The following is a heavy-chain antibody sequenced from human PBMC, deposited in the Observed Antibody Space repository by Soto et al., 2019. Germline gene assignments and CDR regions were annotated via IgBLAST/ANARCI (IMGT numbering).Heavy chain of an antibody. D-gene: IGHD3-22*01. Sequence: SVKVSCKASGGTFSSYAISWVRQAPGQGLEWMGGIIPIFGTANYAQKFQGRVTITADESTSTAYMELSSLRSEDTAVYYCARDLRDSIDITMIVVVITRNAFDIWGQGTMVTVS. J-gene: IGHJ3*02. V-gene: IGHV1-69*13. CDR2: IIPIFGTA. CDR3: ARDLRDSIDITMIVVVITRNAFDI. CDR1: GGTFSSYA.